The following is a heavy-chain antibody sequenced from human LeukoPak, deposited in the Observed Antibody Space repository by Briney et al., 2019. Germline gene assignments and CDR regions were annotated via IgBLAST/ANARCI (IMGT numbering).Heavy chain of an antibody. CDR2: IYYSGST. CDR3: ARHYGP. Sequence: SETLSLTCTVSGVSISSYYWSWIRQPPGKGLEWIGYIYYSGSTNYNPSLKSRVTISVDTSKNQFSLKLSSVTAADTAVYYCARHYGPWGQGTLVTVSS. D-gene: IGHD3-16*01. J-gene: IGHJ4*02. V-gene: IGHV4-59*01. CDR1: GVSISSYY.